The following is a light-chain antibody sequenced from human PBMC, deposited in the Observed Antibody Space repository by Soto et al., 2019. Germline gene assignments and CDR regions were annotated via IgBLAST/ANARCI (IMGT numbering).Light chain of an antibody. J-gene: IGLJ1*01. CDR2: EVT. CDR3: SSYTTRSTLV. V-gene: IGLV2-14*03. Sequence: QSVLTQPASVSGAPGQSITMSCTGTSSDVGGYNFVSWFQQHPGKAPKLMIFEVTSRPSGVSNRFSGSKSGNTASLTISGLQPEDEADYSCSSYTTRSTLVFGTGTKVTVL. CDR1: SSDVGGYNF.